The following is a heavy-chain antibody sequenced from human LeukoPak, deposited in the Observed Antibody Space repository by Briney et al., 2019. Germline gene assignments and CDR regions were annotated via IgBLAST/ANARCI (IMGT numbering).Heavy chain of an antibody. CDR2: INPNSGGT. Sequence: ASVKVSCKASGYTFTGYYMHWVRQAPGQGLEWMGWINPNSGGTNYAQKFQGRVTMTRDTSISTAYMELNSLRSDDTAVYYRASGTYYDSSGYSGVRLFDYWGQGTLLTVSS. V-gene: IGHV1-2*02. CDR3: ASGTYYDSSGYSGVRLFDY. J-gene: IGHJ4*02. CDR1: GYTFTGYY. D-gene: IGHD3-22*01.